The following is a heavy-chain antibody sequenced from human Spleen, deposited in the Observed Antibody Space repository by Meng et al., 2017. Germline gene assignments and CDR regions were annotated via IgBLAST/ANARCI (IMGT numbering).Heavy chain of an antibody. V-gene: IGHV4-4*02. CDR2: IYPSGTT. J-gene: IGHJ4*02. CDR1: GDSISNTNW. CDR3: AGGSLTVTTENINY. D-gene: IGHD4-17*01. Sequence: QAQLQESGPGLVKPSGTLSLTCAVSGDSISNTNWWTWVRRPPGKGLEWIGEIYPSGTTDFNPSLKSRVAISVDRANNQFSLKLSSVTAADTAVYYCAGGSLTVTTENINYWGQGTLVTVSS.